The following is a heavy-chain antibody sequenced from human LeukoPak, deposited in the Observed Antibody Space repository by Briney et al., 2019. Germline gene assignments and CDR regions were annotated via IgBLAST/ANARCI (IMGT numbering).Heavy chain of an antibody. CDR2: ISSSSSYI. CDR1: GFTFSSIA. J-gene: IGHJ5*02. D-gene: IGHD3-10*01. V-gene: IGHV3-21*01. CDR3: ARDFSNVGSGSYYNWFDP. Sequence: GGSLRLSCAASGFTFSSIAMTWVRQAPGKGLEWVSSISSSSSYIYYADSVKGRFTISRDNAKNSLYLQMNSLRAEDTAVYYCARDFSNVGSGSYYNWFDPWGQGTLVTVSS.